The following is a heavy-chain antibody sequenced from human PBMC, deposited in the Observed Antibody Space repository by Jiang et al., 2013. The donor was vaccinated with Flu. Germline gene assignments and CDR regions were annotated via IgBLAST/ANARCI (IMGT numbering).Heavy chain of an antibody. J-gene: IGHJ3*01. Sequence: LLKPSETLSLTCTVSGASLSTFYWSWIRQFPGRGLEWIGYIYYTGNADYNPSLKSRVTLSVDTSKNQFSLRLTSVTAADTAVYYCARLDYYDFSGLRDGSLDFWGQGTMVTVSS. CDR1: GASLSTFY. V-gene: IGHV4-59*08. CDR3: ARLDYYDFSGLRDGSLDF. CDR2: IYYTGNA. D-gene: IGHD3-22*01.